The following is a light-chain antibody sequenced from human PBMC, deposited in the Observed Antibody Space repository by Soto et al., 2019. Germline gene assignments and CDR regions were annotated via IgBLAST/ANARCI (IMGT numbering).Light chain of an antibody. Sequence: DIVMTQSPLFLSVTPGESASISCRSSQSLLHSDGYYYLDWYLQKPGQSPQLLIFLASHRASGVPDRFSGSGSGTDFTLKISRVEAEDVGIYYCMQTLLTWTFGQGTKVDIK. V-gene: IGKV2-28*01. CDR1: QSLLHSDGYYY. J-gene: IGKJ1*01. CDR3: MQTLLTWT. CDR2: LAS.